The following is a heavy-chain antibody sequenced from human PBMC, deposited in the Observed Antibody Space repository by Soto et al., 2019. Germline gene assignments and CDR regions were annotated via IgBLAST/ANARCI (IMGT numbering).Heavy chain of an antibody. CDR2: VNAANGDI. Sequence: ASVKVSCKASGYTFTNYPMHWARQAPGQGLEWMGFVNAANGDIGYSQKFQGRVTLTRDTSASTAYMQLSSLRSEDTAVYYCVRKDYYTSGVYYFDHWGQRTLVTVSS. J-gene: IGHJ4*02. CDR1: GYTFTNYP. CDR3: VRKDYYTSGVYYFDH. V-gene: IGHV1-3*01. D-gene: IGHD3-10*01.